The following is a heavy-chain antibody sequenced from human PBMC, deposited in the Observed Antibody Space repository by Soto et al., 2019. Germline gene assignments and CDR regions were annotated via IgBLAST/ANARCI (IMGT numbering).Heavy chain of an antibody. J-gene: IGHJ6*02. V-gene: IGHV3-21*01. Sequence: EVQVVESGGGLVKPGGSLRLSCAASGFTFSTYSMNWVRQAPGKGLEWVSFISSSSDYIYYADSVKGRFTISRDNAKNSLYLQMNSLRAEDTAVYYCARDPSGIDVWGQGTTVTVSS. CDR3: ARDPSGIDV. CDR2: ISSSSDYI. CDR1: GFTFSTYS.